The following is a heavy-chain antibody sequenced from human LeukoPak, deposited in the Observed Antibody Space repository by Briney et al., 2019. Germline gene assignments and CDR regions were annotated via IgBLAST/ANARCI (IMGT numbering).Heavy chain of an antibody. Sequence: SETLSLTCAVSGYSISSGYYWGWIRPPPGKGLEWIGSIYHSGSTYYNPSLKSRVTISVDTSKNQFSLKLSSVTAADTAVYYCARGETTIFGVVIGPWGQGTLVTVSS. CDR2: IYHSGST. V-gene: IGHV4-38-2*01. CDR3: ARGETTIFGVVIGP. J-gene: IGHJ5*02. CDR1: GYSISSGYY. D-gene: IGHD3-3*01.